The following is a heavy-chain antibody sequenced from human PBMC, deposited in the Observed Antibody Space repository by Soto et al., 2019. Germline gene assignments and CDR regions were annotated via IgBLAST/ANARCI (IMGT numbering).Heavy chain of an antibody. CDR2: IIPILGIA. CDR1: GGTFSSYT. Sequence: QVQLVQSGAEVKKPGSSVKVSCKASGGTFSSYTISWVRQAPGQGLEWMGRIIPILGIANYAQKFQGRVTITADKSTSTAYMELSSMRSEDTAVYYCASDRLVSPGGDWGQGTLVTVSS. CDR3: ASDRLVSPGGD. V-gene: IGHV1-69*02. D-gene: IGHD3-16*02. J-gene: IGHJ4*02.